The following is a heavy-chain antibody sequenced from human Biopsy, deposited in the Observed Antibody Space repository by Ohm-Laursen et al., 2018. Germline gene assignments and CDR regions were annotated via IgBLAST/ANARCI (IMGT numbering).Heavy chain of an antibody. CDR1: GFTLSDYS. CDR3: ARDWGGDYGGNIDYYYFYGMDV. D-gene: IGHD4-23*01. V-gene: IGHV3-21*04. J-gene: IGHJ6*02. CDR2: ISSTSSHI. Sequence: SLRLSCAASGFTLSDYSMIWVRQAPGKGLEWVSSISSTSSHINYADSVKGRFTISRDNAQNTLYLQMNSLRADDTAVYYCARDWGGDYGGNIDYYYFYGMDVWGQGTTVTVSS.